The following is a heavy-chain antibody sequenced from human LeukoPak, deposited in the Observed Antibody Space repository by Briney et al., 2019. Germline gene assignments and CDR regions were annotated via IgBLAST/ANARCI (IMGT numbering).Heavy chain of an antibody. V-gene: IGHV4-39*07. Sequence: SEALSLRYTVSGDSISSSSYYSCWIRQPPGRGLESIGSIYSTASTYYNPSLKSRVTISVDPSKSPFSLKLSSVTAANTALYSCARALETATLADVAYRGHGALVTVSP. D-gene: IGHD3-3*02. J-gene: IGHJ4*01. CDR2: IYSTAST. CDR3: ARALETATLADVAY. CDR1: GDSISSSSYY.